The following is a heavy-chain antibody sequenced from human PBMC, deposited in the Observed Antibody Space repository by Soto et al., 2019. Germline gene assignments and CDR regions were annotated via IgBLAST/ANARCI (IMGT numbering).Heavy chain of an antibody. V-gene: IGHV1-69*13. CDR3: ARDKVDYGGNSGNSDY. Sequence: ASVKVSCKASGGTFSSYAISWVRQAPGQGLEWMGGIIPIFGTANYAQKFQGRVTITADESTSTAYMELSSLISEDTAVYYCARDKVDYGGNSGNSDYWGQGTMVTVFS. D-gene: IGHD4-17*01. CDR1: GGTFSSYA. CDR2: IIPIFGTA. J-gene: IGHJ4*02.